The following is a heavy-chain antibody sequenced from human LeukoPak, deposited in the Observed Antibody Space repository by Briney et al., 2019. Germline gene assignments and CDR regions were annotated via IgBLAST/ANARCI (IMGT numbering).Heavy chain of an antibody. CDR3: ARHLIRYFVRVFDY. Sequence: PSETLSLTCAVYGGSFSGYHWSWIRQPPRKGLEWIGEIDRFGSTKYNASLKSRVTISLDTSKNQFSLKLSSVTAADTAVYYCARHLIRYFVRVFDYWGQGTLVTVSS. D-gene: IGHD3-9*01. CDR1: GGSFSGYH. CDR2: IDRFGST. V-gene: IGHV4-34*01. J-gene: IGHJ4*02.